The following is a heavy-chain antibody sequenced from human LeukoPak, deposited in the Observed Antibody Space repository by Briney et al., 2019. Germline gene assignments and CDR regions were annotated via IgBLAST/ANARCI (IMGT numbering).Heavy chain of an antibody. CDR1: GFTFSSYW. CDR2: IDPDASAS. CDR3: ARDPHGYNSYFDY. V-gene: IGHV3-74*01. Sequence: GGSLRLSCAASGFTFSSYWMHWVRQVPGEGLVWVSRIDPDASASTYADSVKGRFTISRDISRNTVHLQMNSLRAGDTAVYYCARDPHGYNSYFDYWGQGTLVTVSS. D-gene: IGHD5-24*01. J-gene: IGHJ4*02.